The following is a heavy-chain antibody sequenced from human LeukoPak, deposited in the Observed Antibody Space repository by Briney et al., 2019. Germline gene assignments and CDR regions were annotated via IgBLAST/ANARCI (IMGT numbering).Heavy chain of an antibody. CDR3: ARGHYDSSGRYFDY. D-gene: IGHD3-22*01. CDR1: GFTFGSYA. Sequence: PGGSLRLSCSASGFTFGSYAMHWVRQAPGKGLEYVSAISSNGGSTYYADSVKGRFTISRDNSKNTLYLQMNSLRAEDTAVYYCARGHYDSSGRYFDYWGQGTLVTVSS. J-gene: IGHJ4*02. CDR2: ISSNGGST. V-gene: IGHV3-64*04.